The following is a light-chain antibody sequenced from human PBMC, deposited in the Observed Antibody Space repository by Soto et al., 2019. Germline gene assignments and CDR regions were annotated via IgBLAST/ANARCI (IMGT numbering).Light chain of an antibody. CDR1: QSISSY. CDR2: AAS. CDR3: QQLNSYPIT. V-gene: IGKV1-39*01. Sequence: DIQMTQSPSSLSASVGDRVTITCRASQSISSYLNWYQQKPGKAPKLLIYAASSLQSGVPSRFSGSGSGTDFTLTISRLEPEDFAVYYCQQLNSYPITFGQGTRLEIK. J-gene: IGKJ5*01.